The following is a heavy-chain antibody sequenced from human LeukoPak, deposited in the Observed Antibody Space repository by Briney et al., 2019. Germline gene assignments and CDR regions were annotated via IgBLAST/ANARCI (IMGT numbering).Heavy chain of an antibody. V-gene: IGHV1-2*02. D-gene: IGHD6-13*01. J-gene: IGHJ6*02. Sequence: ASVKVSCKASGYTFTGYYMHWVRQAPGQGLEWMGWINPNSGGTGYAQKFQGRVTMTGDTSTSTLSMDLSSLRSDDTAVYYCARASSWYSYGMDVWGQGTTVSVSS. CDR1: GYTFTGYY. CDR3: ARASSWYSYGMDV. CDR2: INPNSGGT.